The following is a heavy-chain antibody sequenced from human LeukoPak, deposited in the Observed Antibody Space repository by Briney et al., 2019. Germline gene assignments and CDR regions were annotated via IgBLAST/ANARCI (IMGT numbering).Heavy chain of an antibody. D-gene: IGHD2-21*02. J-gene: IGHJ4*02. V-gene: IGHV3-30*02. CDR1: GFTFSSYD. CDR2: IQYDESTK. Sequence: GGSLRLSCAASGFTFSSYDMHWVRQAPGKGLEWVAFIQYDESTKYYADSLKGRFTISRDNSKNTLFLQMNSLRAEDTAVYFCARDVGGGDTFDYWGQGTLVTVSS. CDR3: ARDVGGGDTFDY.